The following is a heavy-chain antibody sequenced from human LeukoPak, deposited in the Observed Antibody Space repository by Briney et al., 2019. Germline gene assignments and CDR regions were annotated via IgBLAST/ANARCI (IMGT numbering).Heavy chain of an antibody. Sequence: ASVEVSCKASGYTFTSYDINWVRQATGQGLEWMGWMNPNSGNTGYAQKLQGRVTMTTDTSTSTAYMELRSLRSDDTAVYYCARVGGYYSYYFDYWGQGPLVPVSS. D-gene: IGHD3-22*01. V-gene: IGHV1-8*02. CDR3: ARVGGYYSYYFDY. J-gene: IGHJ4*02. CDR2: MNPNSGNT. CDR1: GYTFTSYD.